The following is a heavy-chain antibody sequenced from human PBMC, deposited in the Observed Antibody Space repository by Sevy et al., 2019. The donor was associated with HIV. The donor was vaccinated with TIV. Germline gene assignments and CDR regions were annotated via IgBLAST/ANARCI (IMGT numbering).Heavy chain of an antibody. V-gene: IGHV3-33*01. CDR3: AREDIRVAGIGYYFHS. D-gene: IGHD6-19*01. Sequence: GGSLRLSCAASGFTFSRYGMHWVRQAPGKGLEWVAVIWYDGTNKEYADSVKGRFTISRDNSKNTLYLQMNSLRAEDTAVYYCAREDIRVAGIGYYFHSWGQGTLVTVSS. J-gene: IGHJ4*02. CDR2: IWYDGTNK. CDR1: GFTFSRYG.